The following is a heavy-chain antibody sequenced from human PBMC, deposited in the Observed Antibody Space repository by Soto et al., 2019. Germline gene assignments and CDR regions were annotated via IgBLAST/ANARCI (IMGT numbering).Heavy chain of an antibody. CDR2: ISSSSSST. Sequence: HPGGSLRLSCAASGFTFSSYAMSWVRQAPGKGLEWVSYISSSSSSTYYADSVKGRFTISRDNAKNSLYLQMNSLRAEDTAVYYCARGGRPHSSGWYRDQYYFDYWGQGTLVTVSS. V-gene: IGHV3-48*01. D-gene: IGHD6-19*01. CDR1: GFTFSSYA. J-gene: IGHJ4*02. CDR3: ARGGRPHSSGWYRDQYYFDY.